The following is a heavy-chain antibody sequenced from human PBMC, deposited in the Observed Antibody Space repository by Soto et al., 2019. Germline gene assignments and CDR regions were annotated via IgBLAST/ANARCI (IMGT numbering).Heavy chain of an antibody. CDR2: IYHTGTT. V-gene: IGHV4-39*01. Sequence: PLATPSPTSSVSDASGTSSSFYSGWIRTPPGKGLEWIGDIYHTGTTYYNPSLKSRVTIYVDTSTEQFSLKLSSVTAADTAMCYCVRLTSRITAASHGRSNWLVTWGQGTMVTV. D-gene: IGHD1-20*01. CDR1: DASGTSSSFY. J-gene: IGHJ5*02. CDR3: VRLTSRITAASHGRSNWLVT.